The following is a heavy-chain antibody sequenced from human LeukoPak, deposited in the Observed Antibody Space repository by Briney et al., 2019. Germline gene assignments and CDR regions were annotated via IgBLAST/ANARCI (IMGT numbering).Heavy chain of an antibody. CDR2: ISAYNGNT. V-gene: IGHV1-18*01. D-gene: IGHD2-2*01. J-gene: IGHJ4*02. CDR3: ARACSSTSCYDFDY. CDR1: GYTFTSYG. Sequence: GASVKVSCKASGYTFTSYGISWVRQAPGQGLEWMGWISAYNGNTNYAQKLQGRVTMTTDTSTSTAYMELRSLRSDDTAVHYCARACSSTSCYDFDYWGQGTLVTVSS.